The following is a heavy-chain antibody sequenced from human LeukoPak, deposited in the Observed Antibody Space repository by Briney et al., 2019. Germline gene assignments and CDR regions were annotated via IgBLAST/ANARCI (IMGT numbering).Heavy chain of an antibody. CDR2: NYTSGRT. J-gene: IGHJ4*02. Sequence: SQTLSLTCTVSAGSISSARYYWSWLRQPAGKGLEWIGRNYTSGRTDYNPSLKSRVTISVDTSKNQFCLKLSSVTAADTAVYYCARSFAYRTVLDYGGQGTLVTVSA. CDR1: AGSISSARYY. CDR3: ARSFAYRTVLDY. V-gene: IGHV4-61*02. D-gene: IGHD2-21*01.